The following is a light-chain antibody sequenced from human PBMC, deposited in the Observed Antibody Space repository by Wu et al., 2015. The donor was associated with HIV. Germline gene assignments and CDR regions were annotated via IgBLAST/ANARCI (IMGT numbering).Light chain of an antibody. V-gene: IGKV3D-15*01. CDR3: QQRTTWPLT. CDR2: GTS. Sequence: EIVMTQSPATLSVSPGERATLSCRASQSVSSNLAWYQQKPGQAPRLLISGTSNRATGIPDRFSGSGSGTDFTLTISSLEPEDSAVYYCQQRTTWPLTFGHGTRLEIK. CDR1: QSVSSN. J-gene: IGKJ5*01.